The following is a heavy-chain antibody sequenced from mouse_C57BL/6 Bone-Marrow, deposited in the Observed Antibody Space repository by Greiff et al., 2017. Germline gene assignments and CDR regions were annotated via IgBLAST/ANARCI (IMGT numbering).Heavy chain of an antibody. V-gene: IGHV10-1*01. D-gene: IGHD1-1*01. Sequence: EVMLVESGGGLVQPKGSLKLSCAASGFSFNTYAMNWVRQAPGKGLEWVARIRSKSNNYATYYADSVKDRFTISRDDSESMLYLQMNNLKTEDTAMYYCVRQGYYGTLYYFDYWGQGTTLTVSS. J-gene: IGHJ2*01. CDR2: IRSKSNNYAT. CDR1: GFSFNTYA. CDR3: VRQGYYGTLYYFDY.